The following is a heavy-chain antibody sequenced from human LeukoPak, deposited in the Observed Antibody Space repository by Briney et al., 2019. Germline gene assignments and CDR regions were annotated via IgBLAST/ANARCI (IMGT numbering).Heavy chain of an antibody. V-gene: IGHV4-4*07. Sequence: SETLSLTCTVSGGSISSYYWSWIRQPPGKGLEWIGRIYTSGSTNYNPSLKSRVTISVDTSKNQFSLKLSSVTAADTAVYYCARRGRMVRGPFDYWGQGTLVTVSS. CDR3: ARRGRMVRGPFDY. J-gene: IGHJ4*02. CDR1: GGSISSYY. D-gene: IGHD3-10*01. CDR2: IYTSGST.